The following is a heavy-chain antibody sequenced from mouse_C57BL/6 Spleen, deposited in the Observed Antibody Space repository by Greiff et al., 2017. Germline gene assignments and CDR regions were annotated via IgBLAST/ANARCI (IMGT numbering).Heavy chain of an antibody. CDR2: ISDGGSYT. CDR1: GFTFSSYA. J-gene: IGHJ3*01. Sequence: EVKLMESGGGLVKPGGSLKLSCAASGFTFSSYAMSWVRQTPGKRLEWVATISDGGSYTYYPDNVKGRFTISRDNAKNNLYLQMSQLKSEDTAMYYCARDYYGSSSRGFAYWGQGTLVTVSA. D-gene: IGHD1-1*01. CDR3: ARDYYGSSSRGFAY. V-gene: IGHV5-4*01.